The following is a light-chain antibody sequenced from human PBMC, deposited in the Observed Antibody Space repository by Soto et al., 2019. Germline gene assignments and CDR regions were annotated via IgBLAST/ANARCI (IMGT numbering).Light chain of an antibody. CDR1: QSVSSSY. CDR3: QQYASAPWT. Sequence: EIVLTQSPGTLSLSPGERATLSCRASQSVSSSYLAWYQQKPGQAPRLLIYGASSRATGIPDRFSGSGSGTDFPLTISSLEPEDVAVDYCQQYASAPWTFGQGTKVEIK. V-gene: IGKV3-20*01. CDR2: GAS. J-gene: IGKJ1*01.